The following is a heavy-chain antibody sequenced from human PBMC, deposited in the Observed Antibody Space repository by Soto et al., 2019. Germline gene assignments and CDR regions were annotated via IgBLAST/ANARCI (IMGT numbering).Heavy chain of an antibody. V-gene: IGHV1-18*01. J-gene: IGHJ6*03. Sequence: ASVKVSCKASGYTFTSYGISWVRQAPGQGLEWMGWISAYNGNTNYAQKLQGRVTMTTDTSTSTAYMELRSLRSDDTAVYYCARGVWEQWLVNYYYYMDVWGKGTTVTVSS. CDR1: GYTFTSYG. D-gene: IGHD6-19*01. CDR3: ARGVWEQWLVNYYYYMDV. CDR2: ISAYNGNT.